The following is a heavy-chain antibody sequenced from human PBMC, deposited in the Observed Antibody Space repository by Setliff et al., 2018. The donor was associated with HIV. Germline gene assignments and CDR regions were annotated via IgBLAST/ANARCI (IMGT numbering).Heavy chain of an antibody. Sequence: VKVSCKAYGYTFIDYGFCWVRQAPGQGLEWMGWINPYNGKRNYAQSLQGRVTMTTDTSTNSAYMELRNLKSDDTAVYYCARDLRDGFEEWFSTLDDGMDVWGQGTTVTVSS. CDR1: GYTFIDYG. D-gene: IGHD3-3*01. CDR3: ARDLRDGFEEWFSTLDDGMDV. J-gene: IGHJ6*02. CDR2: INPYNGKR. V-gene: IGHV1-18*01.